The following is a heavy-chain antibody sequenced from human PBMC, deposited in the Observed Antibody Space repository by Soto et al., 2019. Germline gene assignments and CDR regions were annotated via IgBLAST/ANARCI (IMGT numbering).Heavy chain of an antibody. CDR3: ARGDTAMVIGPTYYYYGMDV. CDR1: GGTFSSYA. D-gene: IGHD5-18*01. Sequence: SVKVSCKASGGTFSSYAISWVRQAPGQGLEWMGGIIPIFGTANYAQKFQGRVTITADESTSTAYMELSSLRSEDTAVYYCARGDTAMVIGPTYYYYGMDVWGQGTTVTVSS. V-gene: IGHV1-69*13. J-gene: IGHJ6*02. CDR2: IIPIFGTA.